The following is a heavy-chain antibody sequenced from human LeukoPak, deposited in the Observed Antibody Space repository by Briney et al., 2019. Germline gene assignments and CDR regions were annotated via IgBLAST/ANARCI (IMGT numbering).Heavy chain of an antibody. Sequence: QTLSLTCAISGDSVSSNSAPWNWIRQSPSRGLEWLGRTYYRSKWYNYYAISVKSLITINPTTSKNHYSLQLNSVTAADTAMYYCARAPNYGGDSGYFDNWGQGTLVTVSS. CDR3: ARAPNYGGDSGYFDN. V-gene: IGHV6-1*01. J-gene: IGHJ4*03. CDR1: GDSVSSNSAP. D-gene: IGHD4-23*01. CDR2: TYYRSKWYN.